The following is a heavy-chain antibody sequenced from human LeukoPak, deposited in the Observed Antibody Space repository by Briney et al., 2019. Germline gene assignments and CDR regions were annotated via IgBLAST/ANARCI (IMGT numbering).Heavy chain of an antibody. CDR3: ARGTTLTTLPYYYYYMDV. CDR2: INPNSGGT. Sequence: GASVKVSCKASGYTFTDYYLHWVRQAPGQGLEWMGWINPNSGGTNYAQKFQGRATMTRNTSIGTAYMELSRLRSDDTALYYCARGTTLTTLPYYYYYMDVWGEGTTVTVSS. CDR1: GYTFTDYY. J-gene: IGHJ6*03. V-gene: IGHV1-2*02. D-gene: IGHD4-17*01.